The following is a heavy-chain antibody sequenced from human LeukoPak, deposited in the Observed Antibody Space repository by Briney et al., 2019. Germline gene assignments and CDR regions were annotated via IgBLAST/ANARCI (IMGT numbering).Heavy chain of an antibody. CDR3: ASGPAFPSVFYYYSYGMDV. D-gene: IGHD2-8*01. CDR2: IIPILGIA. J-gene: IGHJ6*02. V-gene: IGHV1-69*04. CDR1: GGTFSSYA. Sequence: GASVKLSCKASGGTFSSYAISWGRQAPGQRLEWRGRIIPILGIANYAQKFQGRVTITADKSTSPAYMELRSLRSEETAVYYCASGPAFPSVFYYYSYGMDVWGQGTTVTVSS.